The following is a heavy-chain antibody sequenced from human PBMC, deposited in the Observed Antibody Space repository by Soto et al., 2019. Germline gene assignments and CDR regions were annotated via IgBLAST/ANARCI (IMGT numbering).Heavy chain of an antibody. V-gene: IGHV3-43*01. J-gene: IGHJ4*02. CDR1: GFTFDDYT. D-gene: IGHD6-13*01. Sequence: EVQLVESGGVVVQPGGSLRLSCAASGFTFDDYTMHWVRQAPGKGLEWVSLISWDGCSTYYADSVKGRFTISRDNSKICLYLQMNSLRTEDTAWYYCAKAYEQQLVLGLGYWGQGTLVTGSS. CDR2: ISWDGCST. CDR3: AKAYEQQLVLGLGY.